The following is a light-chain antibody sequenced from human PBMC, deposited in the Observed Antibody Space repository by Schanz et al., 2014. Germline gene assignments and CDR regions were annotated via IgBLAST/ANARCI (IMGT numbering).Light chain of an antibody. CDR1: QSVSIY. J-gene: IGKJ1*01. Sequence: EIVLTQSPATLSLSPGERATLSCRASQSVSIYFAWYQQKPGQAPRLLIYGASSRATGIPDRFSGSGSGTDFTLTISRLEPEDFAVYYCQQYGNSPWTFGQGTKVEIK. V-gene: IGKV3-20*01. CDR2: GAS. CDR3: QQYGNSPWT.